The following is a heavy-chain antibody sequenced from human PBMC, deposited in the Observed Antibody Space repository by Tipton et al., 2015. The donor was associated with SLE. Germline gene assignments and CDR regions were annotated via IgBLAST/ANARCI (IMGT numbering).Heavy chain of an antibody. Sequence: RSLRLSCAASGFTFSSYAMHWVRQAPGKGLEWVAFVSYDGSREYYADSVKGRFTISRDNSKNTLYLQMNSLRSEDTAVYYCASSLLTIFAGFDYWGQGTLVTVSS. CDR1: GFTFSSYA. V-gene: IGHV3-30*04. CDR3: ASSLLTIFAGFDY. D-gene: IGHD3-3*01. J-gene: IGHJ4*02. CDR2: VSYDGSRE.